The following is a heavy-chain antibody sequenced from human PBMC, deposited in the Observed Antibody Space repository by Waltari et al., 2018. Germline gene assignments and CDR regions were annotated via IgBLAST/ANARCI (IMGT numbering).Heavy chain of an antibody. V-gene: IGHV3-23*01. CDR2: ISGSGGST. Sequence: EVQLLESGGNLVQPGGSLRLSCAASGFTFSSYAMSGVRQAPGKGLEWVSGISGSGGSTFYADSVKGRFTISRSNSENTLYLQMNSLRVEDTAVYYCAKHPEAKVSGWSRGYFQHWGQGTLLTVSS. J-gene: IGHJ1*01. D-gene: IGHD6-19*01. CDR1: GFTFSSYA. CDR3: AKHPEAKVSGWSRGYFQH.